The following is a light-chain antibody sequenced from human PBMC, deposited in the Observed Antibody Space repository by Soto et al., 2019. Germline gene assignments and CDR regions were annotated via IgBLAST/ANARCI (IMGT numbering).Light chain of an antibody. CDR2: AAS. CDR3: QQSYSTPT. CDR1: QSISSY. V-gene: IGKV1-39*01. Sequence: DIQMTQSPSSLSASVGDRVTITCRASQSISSYLNWYQQKPGKAPKLLIYAASSLQSGVPSRFSVSGSGTDFTLTISSPQPEDFATYYCQQSYSTPTFGQGTKVEIK. J-gene: IGKJ1*01.